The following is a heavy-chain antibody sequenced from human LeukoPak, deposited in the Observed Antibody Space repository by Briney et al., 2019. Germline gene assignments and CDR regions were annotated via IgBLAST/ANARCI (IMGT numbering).Heavy chain of an antibody. CDR3: ARGRGAARPNYYYYYMDV. V-gene: IGHV4-4*09. CDR1: GGSISSYY. Sequence: SETLSLTCTVSGGSISSYYWSWIRQPPGKGLEWIGYIYTSGSTNYNPSLKSRVTISVDTSKNQFSLKLSSVTAADTAVYYCARGRGAARPNYYYYYMDVWGKGTTVTVSS. CDR2: IYTSGST. D-gene: IGHD6-6*01. J-gene: IGHJ6*03.